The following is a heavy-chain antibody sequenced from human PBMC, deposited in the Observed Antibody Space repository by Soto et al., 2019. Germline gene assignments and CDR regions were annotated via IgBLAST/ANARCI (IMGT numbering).Heavy chain of an antibody. CDR2: IKRKTDGATT. J-gene: IGHJ4*02. V-gene: IGHV3-15*01. D-gene: IGHD2-15*01. CDR3: STGYCSGGNCFIDY. Sequence: GGSLRLSCVASGFTFSNAWMTWVRQAPGKGLEWVGRIKRKTDGATTDYGAPVKDRFTISRDDSKNTLYLQMNSLKTEDTAVYYCSTGYCSGGNCFIDYWGQGTLVTVSS. CDR1: GFTFSNAW.